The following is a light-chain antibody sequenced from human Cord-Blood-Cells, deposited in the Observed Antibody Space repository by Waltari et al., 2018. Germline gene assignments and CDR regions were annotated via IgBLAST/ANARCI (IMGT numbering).Light chain of an antibody. CDR1: KWGAKY. V-gene: IGLV3-1*01. J-gene: IGLJ2*01. CDR3: QAWDSSTVV. Sequence: SYDLPHPPSAPFSPGHTASTPFSADKWGAKYACWYQQTPGQSPVLVIYQDSKRPSGIPERFSGSNSGNTATLTISGTQAMDEADYYCQAWDSSTVVFGGGTKLTVL. CDR2: QDS.